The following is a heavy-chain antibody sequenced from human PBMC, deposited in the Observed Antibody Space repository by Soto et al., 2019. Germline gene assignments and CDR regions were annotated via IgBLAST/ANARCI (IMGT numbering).Heavy chain of an antibody. CDR3: ARSVVTDDAFDV. Sequence: QVQLVESGGGVVQPGRSLRLSCAASGFTFSSYGMHWVRQAPGKGLEWVAVIWYDGSNKYYADSVKGRFTISRDNSKNTLYLQMNSLRDEDTAVYYCARSVVTDDAFDVWGQGTMVTVSS. D-gene: IGHD2-15*01. J-gene: IGHJ3*01. V-gene: IGHV3-33*01. CDR2: IWYDGSNK. CDR1: GFTFSSYG.